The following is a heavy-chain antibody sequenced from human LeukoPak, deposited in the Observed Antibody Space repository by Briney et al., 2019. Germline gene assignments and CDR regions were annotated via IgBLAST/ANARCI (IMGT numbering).Heavy chain of an antibody. Sequence: GGSLRLSCAASGFTFDDYAMHWVRQAPGKGLEWVSLISGDGGSTYYADSVKGRFTISRDNSKNTLYLQMNSLRAEDTAVYYCAKEKYYFDYWGQGTLVTVSS. J-gene: IGHJ4*02. CDR2: ISGDGGST. V-gene: IGHV3-43*02. CDR3: AKEKYYFDY. CDR1: GFTFDDYA.